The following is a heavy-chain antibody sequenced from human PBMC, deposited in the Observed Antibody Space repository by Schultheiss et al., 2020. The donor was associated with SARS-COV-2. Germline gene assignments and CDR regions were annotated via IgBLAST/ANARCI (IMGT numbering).Heavy chain of an antibody. CDR3: ARRDNYYGSGSYNNWFDP. Sequence: SETLSLTCNVSGASISSGDYYWSWIRQPPGKGLEWIGYIYYTGSAYYNSSLQSRLTISVDTSKNQFSLKLSSVTAADTAVYYCARRDNYYGSGSYNNWFDPWGQGTLVTVSS. J-gene: IGHJ5*02. V-gene: IGHV4-30-4*01. D-gene: IGHD3-10*01. CDR2: IYYTGSA. CDR1: GASISSGDYY.